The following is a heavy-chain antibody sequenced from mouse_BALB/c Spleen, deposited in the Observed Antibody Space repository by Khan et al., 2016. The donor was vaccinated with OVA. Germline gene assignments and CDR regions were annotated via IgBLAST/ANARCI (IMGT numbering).Heavy chain of an antibody. CDR2: IYPGTSDT. CDR3: TRFSSLFAY. D-gene: IGHD2-12*01. V-gene: IGHV1-5*01. CDR1: GYTFTSYW. J-gene: IGHJ3*01. Sequence: VQLQQSGAVLARPGTSVKMSCTASGYTFTSYWMHWVKQRPGQGLEWIGAIYPGTSDTSYNQKFKGKAKLTAVTSTGTAYMELSSLTNEESAVDYCTRFSSLFAYWGQGTLVTVSA.